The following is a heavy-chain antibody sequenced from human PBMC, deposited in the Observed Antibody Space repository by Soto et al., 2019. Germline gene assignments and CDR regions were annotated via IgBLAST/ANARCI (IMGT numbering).Heavy chain of an antibody. Sequence: PGESLKISCAASGFTFSSYGMHWVRQAPGKGLEWVAVISYDGSNKYYADSVKGRFTISRDNAKNSLYLQMNSLRAEDTAMYYCTSNGLGELPPRSGGQGTLVTVSS. CDR3: TSNGLGELPPRS. CDR2: ISYDGSNK. CDR1: GFTFSSYG. D-gene: IGHD1-26*01. J-gene: IGHJ4*02. V-gene: IGHV3-30*03.